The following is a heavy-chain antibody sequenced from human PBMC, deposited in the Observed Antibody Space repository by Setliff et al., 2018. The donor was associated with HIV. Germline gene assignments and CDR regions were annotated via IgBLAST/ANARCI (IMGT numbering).Heavy chain of an antibody. V-gene: IGHV1-69*13. CDR2: IIPIARAP. J-gene: IGHJ4*02. CDR1: GGTFSSYA. CDR3: ARGPLYGYDRGYFDY. D-gene: IGHD5-12*01. Sequence: SVKVSCKASGGTFSSYAISWVRQAPGQGLEWMGGIIPIARAPNYAQKFQDRVTITADESTTTVYMEVRSLKSEDTALYYCARGPLYGYDRGYFDYWGQGTLVTVSS.